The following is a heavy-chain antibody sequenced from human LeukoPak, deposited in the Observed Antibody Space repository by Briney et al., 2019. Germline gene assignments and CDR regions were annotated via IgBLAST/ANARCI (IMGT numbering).Heavy chain of an antibody. CDR1: GFTFSSYG. J-gene: IGHJ4*02. CDR3: AKDHSPITMIVVVDFTGDY. CDR2: IRYDGSNK. Sequence: GGSLRLSCAASGFTFSSYGMHWVRQAPGKGLEWVAFIRYDGSNKYYAESVKGRFTISRDNSKNTLYLQMNSLRAEDTAVYYCAKDHSPITMIVVVDFTGDYWGQGTLVTVSS. D-gene: IGHD3-22*01. V-gene: IGHV3-30*02.